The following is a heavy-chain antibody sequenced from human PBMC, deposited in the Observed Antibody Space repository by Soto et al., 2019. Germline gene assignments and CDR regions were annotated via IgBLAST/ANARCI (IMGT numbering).Heavy chain of an antibody. D-gene: IGHD2-21*02. CDR3: ARDLWGYCGTDCYPLDV. V-gene: IGHV4-59*01. CDR2: MYNAGRT. J-gene: IGHJ6*02. CDR1: GGSISSYY. Sequence: SETLSLTCTVSGGSISSYYWSWIRQPPGKGLEWIGYMYNAGRTVYNPSFKSRVTISVDTSKNQFSLQLDSVTAADTAVYYCARDLWGYCGTDCYPLDVWGQGTTVTVSS.